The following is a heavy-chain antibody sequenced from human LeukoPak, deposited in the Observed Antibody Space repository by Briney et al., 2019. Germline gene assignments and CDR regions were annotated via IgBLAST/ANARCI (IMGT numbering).Heavy chain of an antibody. J-gene: IGHJ4*02. CDR2: INSDGSST. D-gene: IGHD3-3*01. CDR3: ARDFFWSGYYVDY. V-gene: IGHV3-74*01. Sequence: GGSLRLSCAASGFTFSSYWMHWVRQAPGRGLVWVSRINSDGSSTSYADSVKGRFTISRDNAKNTLYLQMNSLRAEDTAVYYCARDFFWSGYYVDYWGQGTLVTVSS. CDR1: GFTFSSYW.